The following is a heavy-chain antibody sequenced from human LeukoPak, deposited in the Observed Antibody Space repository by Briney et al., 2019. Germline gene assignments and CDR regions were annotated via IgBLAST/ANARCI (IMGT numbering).Heavy chain of an antibody. CDR3: ARSIPYGTTWYGRSDY. Sequence: LPGGSLRLSCAASGFPFSSYSMTWVRQAPGKGLEWVANIKPDGTTKFYVDSVKGRFTISRDNALNSLYLQMNSLRAEDTAICYCARSIPYGTTWYGRSDYWGQGTLVTVSS. J-gene: IGHJ4*02. D-gene: IGHD6-13*01. CDR2: IKPDGTTK. V-gene: IGHV3-7*03. CDR1: GFPFSSYS.